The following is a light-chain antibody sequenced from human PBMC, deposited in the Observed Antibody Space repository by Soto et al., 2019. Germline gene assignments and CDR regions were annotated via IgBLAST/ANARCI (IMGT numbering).Light chain of an antibody. CDR2: GAS. J-gene: IGKJ4*01. Sequence: EIVMTQSPATLSVSPGERATLSCRASQSVSSNLAWYQHKPGQAPRLLIYGASTRATGIPARFSGSGSGTEFTLTFSSLQSEDFAVYYWQQYNNWPLTFGGGTKVEIK. CDR1: QSVSSN. V-gene: IGKV3-15*01. CDR3: QQYNNWPLT.